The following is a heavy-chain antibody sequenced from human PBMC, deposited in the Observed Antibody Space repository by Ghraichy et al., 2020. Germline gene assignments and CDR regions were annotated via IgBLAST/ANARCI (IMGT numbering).Heavy chain of an antibody. Sequence: GGSLRLSCAASGFTFSDHYMDWVRQAPGKGLEWVGRTRNKANSYTTEYAASVKGRFTISRDDSKNSLYLQMNSLKTEDTAVYYCARVSTVYYGMDVWGQGTTVTVSS. V-gene: IGHV3-72*01. D-gene: IGHD4-17*01. CDR1: GFTFSDHY. CDR2: TRNKANSYTT. J-gene: IGHJ6*02. CDR3: ARVSTVYYGMDV.